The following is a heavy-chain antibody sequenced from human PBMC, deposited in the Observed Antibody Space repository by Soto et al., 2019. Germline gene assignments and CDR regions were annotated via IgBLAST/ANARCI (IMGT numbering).Heavy chain of an antibody. CDR2: ISPYTGNT. Sequence: ASVKVSCKASGYIFVNYGIAWVRQAPGQGLEWMGWISPYTGNTHSATKIQGRLTMTTDTSTSTAYMVLGSLTSGDTAVYYCVMVDNYVTPTPQDVWGQGTTVTV. CDR3: VMVDNYVTPTPQDV. J-gene: IGHJ6*02. V-gene: IGHV1-18*01. CDR1: GYIFVNYG. D-gene: IGHD3-16*01.